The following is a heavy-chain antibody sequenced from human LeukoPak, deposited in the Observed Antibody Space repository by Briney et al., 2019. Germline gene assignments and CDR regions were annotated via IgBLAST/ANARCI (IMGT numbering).Heavy chain of an antibody. CDR3: ARTPYEYYFDY. D-gene: IGHD5-12*01. CDR2: INPNSGDT. V-gene: IGHV1-2*02. CDR1: GYTFTYYY. Sequence: GASVKVSRKASGYTFTYYYVHWVRQAPGQGLEWMGWINPNSGDTNYAQKFQGRVTMTRDTSIRTAYLELSGLRSDGTAVYYCARTPYEYYFDYWGQGTLLTVSS. J-gene: IGHJ4*02.